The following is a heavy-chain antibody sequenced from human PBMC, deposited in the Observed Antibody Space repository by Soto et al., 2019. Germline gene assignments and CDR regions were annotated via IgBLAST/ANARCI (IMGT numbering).Heavy chain of an antibody. J-gene: IGHJ5*02. CDR1: GFTFTSSA. CDR2: IVVGSGNT. V-gene: IGHV1-58*01. Sequence: QMQLVQSGPEVQKPGTSVKVSCKASGFTFTSSALQWVRQARGQRLEWIGWIVVGSGNTNYAQKFQERVTITRDMSISTAYMELSSLRSEDTAVYYCAAADRTSHRGRYNWFDPWGQGTLVTVSS. CDR3: AAADRTSHRGRYNWFDP. D-gene: IGHD2-2*01.